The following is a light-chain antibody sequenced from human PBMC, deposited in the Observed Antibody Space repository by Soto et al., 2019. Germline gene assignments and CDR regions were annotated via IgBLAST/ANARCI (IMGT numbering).Light chain of an antibody. V-gene: IGLV2-14*01. CDR3: SSYTSSSTSV. CDR1: SSDVGGYNY. Sequence: QSVLTQPASVSGSPGQSITISCTGTSSDVGGYNYVSWYQQHPGKVPKLMIYEVSNRPSGVSYRFSASKSGNTASLTISGLQAEDEADYYCSSYTSSSTSVFGTGTKVTVL. CDR2: EVS. J-gene: IGLJ1*01.